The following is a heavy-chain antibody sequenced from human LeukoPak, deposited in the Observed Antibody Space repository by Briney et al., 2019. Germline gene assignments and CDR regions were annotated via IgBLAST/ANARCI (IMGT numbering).Heavy chain of an antibody. D-gene: IGHD2-2*01. Sequence: SETLSLTCAVYNGSFGGYHWNWIRRPPGKRLEWIGEITYGGATNYNPSLRSRVTMPVDTSKKQFSLKLTSLTAADTAVYYCVRGRYCSSASCYDWFDPWGPGTHVSVSS. CDR3: VRGRYCSSASCYDWFDP. CDR2: ITYGGAT. V-gene: IGHV4-34*01. CDR1: NGSFGGYH. J-gene: IGHJ5*02.